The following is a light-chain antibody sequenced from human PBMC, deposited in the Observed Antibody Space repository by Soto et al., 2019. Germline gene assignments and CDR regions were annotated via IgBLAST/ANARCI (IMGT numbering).Light chain of an antibody. Sequence: EIVLTQSPGTLSLSPGEKAALSCRASQSVSSSYLAWYQQKIGQAPRLLIYGASSRATGIPDRFSGSGSGKDFTITISRLESEDFAVYFCQQFGSSPITFGQGTRLEIK. CDR1: QSVSSSY. CDR3: QQFGSSPIT. CDR2: GAS. V-gene: IGKV3-20*01. J-gene: IGKJ5*01.